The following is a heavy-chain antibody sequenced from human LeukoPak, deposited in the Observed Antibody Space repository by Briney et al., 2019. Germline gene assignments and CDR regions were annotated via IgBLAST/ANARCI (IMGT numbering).Heavy chain of an antibody. D-gene: IGHD5-18*01. J-gene: IGHJ6*02. CDR2: INSDGSST. CDR1: GFPFSSYW. CDR3: ARGGYSYGYVTYYYYYGMDV. Sequence: ASLSLSCAASGFPFSSYWMHWVRQAPGKGLVWVSRINSDGSSTSYADSVKGRFTISRDNAKNTLYLQMNSLRAEDTAVYYCARGGYSYGYVTYYYYYGMDVWGQGTTVTVSS. V-gene: IGHV3-74*01.